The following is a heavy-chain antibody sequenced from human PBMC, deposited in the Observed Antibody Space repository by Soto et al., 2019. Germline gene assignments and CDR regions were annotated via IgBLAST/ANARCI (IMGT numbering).Heavy chain of an antibody. CDR3: ARAKDIVVVPAAMPGSLFSDV. D-gene: IGHD2-2*01. V-gene: IGHV3-53*01. Sequence: GGSLRLSCAASGFTVSSNYMTWVRQAPGKGLEWVSAIYSGGSTYYADSVKGRFTISRDNSKNTLYLQMNRLRAEDTAVYYCARAKDIVVVPAAMPGSLFSDVWGQGTTVTVSS. J-gene: IGHJ6*02. CDR1: GFTVSSNY. CDR2: IYSGGST.